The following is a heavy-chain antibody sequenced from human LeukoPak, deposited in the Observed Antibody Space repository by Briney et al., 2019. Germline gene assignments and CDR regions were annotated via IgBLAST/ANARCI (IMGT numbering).Heavy chain of an antibody. J-gene: IGHJ4*02. Sequence: PSETLSLTCAVSGGSISSGNWWSWVRQPPGKGLEWIGEIYHSGSTNYNPSLKSRVTISVDKSKNQFSLKLSSATAADTAVYYCARGRTAAGTNYFDYWGQGTLVTVSS. CDR1: GGSISSGNW. D-gene: IGHD6-13*01. V-gene: IGHV4-4*02. CDR3: ARGRTAAGTNYFDY. CDR2: IYHSGST.